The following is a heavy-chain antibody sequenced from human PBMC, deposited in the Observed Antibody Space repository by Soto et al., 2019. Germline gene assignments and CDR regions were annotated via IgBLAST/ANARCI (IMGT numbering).Heavy chain of an antibody. Sequence: QVQLVESGGGVVQPGRSLRLSCAASGFTFSSYAMHWVRQAPGKGLEWVAVLSYDGSNKYYADSVKGRFTISRDNSKNTLYLQMNSLRAEDTAVYYCARQGRGSGSDYYYGMDVWGQGTTVTVSS. V-gene: IGHV3-30-3*01. CDR2: LSYDGSNK. J-gene: IGHJ6*02. D-gene: IGHD3-10*01. CDR1: GFTFSSYA. CDR3: ARQGRGSGSDYYYGMDV.